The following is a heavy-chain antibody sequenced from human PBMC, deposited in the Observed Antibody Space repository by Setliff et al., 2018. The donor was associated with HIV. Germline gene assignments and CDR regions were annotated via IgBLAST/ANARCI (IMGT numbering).Heavy chain of an antibody. V-gene: IGHV4-39*06. CDR1: GGTISSSDYY. D-gene: IGHD3-10*01. Sequence: PSETLSLTCTVSGGTISSSDYYWGWIRQPPGKGLEWIASIYDSGTTYYNPSLKSRVTISVDTSKNQFTLKLSSVTAADTAVYYCGRGGGRVDYWGQGTLVTVSS. J-gene: IGHJ4*02. CDR2: IYDSGTT. CDR3: GRGGGRVDY.